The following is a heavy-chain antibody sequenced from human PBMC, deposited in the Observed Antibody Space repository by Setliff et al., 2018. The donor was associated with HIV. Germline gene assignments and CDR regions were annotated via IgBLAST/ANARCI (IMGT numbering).Heavy chain of an antibody. D-gene: IGHD3-16*01. CDR1: GFTFSTYW. J-gene: IGHJ4*02. CDR3: VRGRWFGGV. Sequence: AGGSLRLSCAASGFTFSTYWMSWVRQSPGKGLEWVANINEYGSEKYYVDSVKGRFTIFRDNAKNSLYLQMNSLRVDDTAVYYCVRGRWFGGVWGQGALVTVS. CDR2: INEYGSEK. V-gene: IGHV3-7*03.